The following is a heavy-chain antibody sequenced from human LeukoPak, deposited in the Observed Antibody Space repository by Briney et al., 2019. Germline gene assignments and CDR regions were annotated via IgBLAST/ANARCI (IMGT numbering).Heavy chain of an antibody. CDR2: IYYSGST. Sequence: SETLSLTCTVSGGSISSSIYYWSWIRQPPGKGLEWIGYIYYSGSTNYNPSLKSRVTISVDTSKNQFSLKLSSVTAADTAVYYCARLPGYCSSTSCPHGPNLYGMDVWGQGTTVTVSS. CDR1: GGSISSSIYY. D-gene: IGHD2-2*01. J-gene: IGHJ6*02. CDR3: ARLPGYCSSTSCPHGPNLYGMDV. V-gene: IGHV4-61*05.